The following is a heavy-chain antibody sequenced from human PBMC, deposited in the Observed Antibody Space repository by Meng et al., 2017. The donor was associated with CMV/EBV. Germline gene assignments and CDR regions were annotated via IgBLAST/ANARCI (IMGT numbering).Heavy chain of an antibody. CDR3: ARDRVDGITGTTSGYDY. J-gene: IGHJ4*02. CDR2: IYYSGST. D-gene: IGHD1-7*01. V-gene: IGHV4-59*01. Sequence: PGGSLRLSCTVSGGSISSYYWSWIRQPPGKGLEWIGYIYYSGSTNYNPSLKSRVTISVDTSKNQFSLKLSSVTAADTAVYYCARDRVDGITGTTSGYDYWGQGTLVTVSS. CDR1: GGSISSYY.